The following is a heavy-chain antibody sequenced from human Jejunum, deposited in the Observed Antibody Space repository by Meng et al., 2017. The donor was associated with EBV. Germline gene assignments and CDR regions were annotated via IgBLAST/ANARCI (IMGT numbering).Heavy chain of an antibody. CDR1: SIYLSSYG. Sequence: VKGVEAGEGLASAGASLKLSCAASSIYLSSYGRQGAGQAPGKGLVCISRFNSDGSKTNYEDTVKGRFTNSRDIAKNTLYLQLNSLRADDTAVYYCVRGPPPDTWGQGTLVTVSS. V-gene: IGHV3-74*01. J-gene: IGHJ5*02. CDR3: VRGPPPDT. CDR2: FNSDGSKT.